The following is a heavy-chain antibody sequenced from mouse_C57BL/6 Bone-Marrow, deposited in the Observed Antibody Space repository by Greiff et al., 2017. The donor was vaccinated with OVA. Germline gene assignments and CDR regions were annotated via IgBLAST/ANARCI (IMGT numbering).Heavy chain of an antibody. CDR2: IWRGGST. CDR3: ATNHYYGSSHWYFDV. CDR1: GFSLTSYG. V-gene: IGHV2-5*01. Sequence: VKLKESGPGLVQPSQSLSITCTVSGFSLTSYGVHWVRQSPGKGLEWLGVIWRGGSTDYNAAFMSRLGITKDNYKCQVFCKMNSRQAEDTAIYYCATNHYYGSSHWYFDVWGTGTTVTVSS. D-gene: IGHD1-1*01. J-gene: IGHJ1*03.